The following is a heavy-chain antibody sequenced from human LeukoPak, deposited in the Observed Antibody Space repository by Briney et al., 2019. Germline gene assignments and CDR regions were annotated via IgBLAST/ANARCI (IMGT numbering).Heavy chain of an antibody. J-gene: IGHJ4*02. D-gene: IGHD3-3*01. CDR3: AKDQDFWSGYCTN. Sequence: GGSLRLSCAASGFTFSSYAMSWVRQAPGKGLEWVSAISSSGGSTYYADSVKGRFTISRDNSKNTLYLQMNSLRAEDTAVYYCAKDQDFWSGYCTNWGQGTLVTVSS. V-gene: IGHV3-23*01. CDR1: GFTFSSYA. CDR2: ISSSGGST.